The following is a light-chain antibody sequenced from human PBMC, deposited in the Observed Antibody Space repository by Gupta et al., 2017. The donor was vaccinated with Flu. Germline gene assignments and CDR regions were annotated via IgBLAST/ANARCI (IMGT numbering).Light chain of an antibody. CDR2: GAS. J-gene: IGKJ1*01. V-gene: IGKV3-15*01. CDR3: QQYDRWPWT. Sequence: GERAALSCRASQSLTINMAWFQQKPGQPPRLLMYGASNRATGVPARFRGSGYGTDFTLTISSLQSEDFAVYYCQQYDRWPWTLGQGTKVEIK. CDR1: QSLTIN.